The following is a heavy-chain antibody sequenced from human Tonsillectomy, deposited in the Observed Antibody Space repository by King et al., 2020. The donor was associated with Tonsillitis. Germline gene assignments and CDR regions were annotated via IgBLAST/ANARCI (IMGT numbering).Heavy chain of an antibody. D-gene: IGHD1-1*01. CDR2: IYPGDSDT. Sequence: QLVQSGAEVKKPGESLKISCKGSGYSFISYWIGWVRQMPGKGLEWMGIIYPGDSDTRYSPSFQGQVTISADNSISTAYLQWSSLKASDTAMYYCARSSAHLYNYYYYYAMDVWGQGTTVTVSS. CDR1: GYSFISYW. V-gene: IGHV5-51*01. CDR3: ARSSAHLYNYYYYYAMDV. J-gene: IGHJ6*02.